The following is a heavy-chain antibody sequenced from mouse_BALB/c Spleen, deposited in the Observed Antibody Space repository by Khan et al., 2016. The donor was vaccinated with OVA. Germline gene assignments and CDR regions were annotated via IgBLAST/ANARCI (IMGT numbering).Heavy chain of an antibody. J-gene: IGHJ4*01. CDR2: INPKNGVT. D-gene: IGHD3-3*01. Sequence: MQLEASGPELVKPGASVKISCKTSGYTFTEFTLHWVKQSHGKSLEWIGVINPKNGVTSYNQKFKGKATLTVDKSSSTAYMEFRSLTSEDSAVYYCARDGGRNWGQGNSVTVSS. CDR3: ARDGGRN. CDR1: GYTFTEFT. V-gene: IGHV1-22*01.